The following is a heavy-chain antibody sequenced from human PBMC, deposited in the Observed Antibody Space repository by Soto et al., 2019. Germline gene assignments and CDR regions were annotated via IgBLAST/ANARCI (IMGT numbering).Heavy chain of an antibody. CDR3: DGSGYYSDDY. J-gene: IGHJ4*02. Sequence: ASVKVSCKASGYTFTTYDISWVRQAPGQGLEWMGRISTYNGNTNYPQSLQGRLTMTTDTSTTTAYMELRSLRSDDTAVYYYDGSGYYSDDYWGQG. CDR1: GYTFTTYD. D-gene: IGHD3-22*01. V-gene: IGHV1-18*01. CDR2: ISTYNGNT.